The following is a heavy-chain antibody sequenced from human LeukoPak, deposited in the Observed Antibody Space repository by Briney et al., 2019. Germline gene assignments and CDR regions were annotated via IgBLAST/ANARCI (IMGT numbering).Heavy chain of an antibody. V-gene: IGHV1-69*04. CDR2: ITPILGIA. Sequence: SVKVSCKASGGTFSSYAISWVRQAPGQGLEWMGRITPILGIANYAQKFQGRVTITADKSTSTAYMELSSLRSEDTAVYYCASSISGSHGDWFDPWGQGTLVTVSS. CDR1: GGTFSSYA. CDR3: ASSISGSHGDWFDP. D-gene: IGHD1-26*01. J-gene: IGHJ5*02.